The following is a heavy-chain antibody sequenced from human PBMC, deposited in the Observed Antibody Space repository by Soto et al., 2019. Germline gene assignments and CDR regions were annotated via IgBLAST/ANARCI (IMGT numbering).Heavy chain of an antibody. CDR1: GFTFISYG. CDR3: AKIIDAGGIDH. V-gene: IGHV3-23*01. D-gene: IGHD6-13*01. Sequence: GGSLRLSCAASGFTFISYGMSWVRQAPGKGLEWVSSISGSGGGTYYADSVKGRFTISIDNSKNTLYLQMNTLRAEDTALYYCAKIIDAGGIDHWGQGTPVTVSS. J-gene: IGHJ4*02. CDR2: ISGSGGGT.